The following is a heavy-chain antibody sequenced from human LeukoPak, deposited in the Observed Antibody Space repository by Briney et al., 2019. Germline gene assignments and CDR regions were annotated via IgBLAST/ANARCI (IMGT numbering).Heavy chain of an antibody. D-gene: IGHD3-10*01. CDR2: IPNDGSRK. V-gene: IGHV3-30*18. CDR1: GFSFSSYG. CDR3: AKEQLLWFGEFRPYFDY. Sequence: GGSLRLSCTASGFSFSSYGMHWVRQAPGKGLEWVAMIPNDGSRKYYADSVQGRFTISRDNSKNTLYLQMNSLRAEDTAVYYCAKEQLLWFGEFRPYFDYWGQGTLVTVSS. J-gene: IGHJ4*02.